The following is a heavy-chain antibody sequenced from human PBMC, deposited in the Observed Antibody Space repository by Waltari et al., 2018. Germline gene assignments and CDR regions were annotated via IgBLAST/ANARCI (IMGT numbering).Heavy chain of an antibody. CDR3: AKDTYYYDSSTFDY. D-gene: IGHD3-22*01. Sequence: EVQLVESGGGLVQPGRSLRLSCAACGITFDAYAMHWVRQAPGKGLEWVSGISWNSGSIGYADSVKGRFTISRDNAKNSLYLQMNSLRAEDTALYYCAKDTYYYDSSTFDYWGQGTLVTVSS. J-gene: IGHJ4*02. CDR1: GITFDAYA. CDR2: ISWNSGSI. V-gene: IGHV3-9*01.